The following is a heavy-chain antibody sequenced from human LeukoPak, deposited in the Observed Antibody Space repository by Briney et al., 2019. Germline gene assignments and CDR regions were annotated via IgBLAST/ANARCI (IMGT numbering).Heavy chain of an antibody. CDR1: GFTFSSYA. CDR2: ISGGGGST. CDR3: AKGHLEGGYRYDYRGRYYYYYGMDV. D-gene: IGHD5-18*01. Sequence: PGGSLRLSCAASGFTFSSYAMSWVRQAPGKGLEWVSTISGGGGSTYYADPVKGRFTISRDNSKNTLYLQMNSLRAEDTAVYYCAKGHLEGGYRYDYRGRYYYYYGMDVWGQGTTVTVSS. J-gene: IGHJ6*02. V-gene: IGHV3-23*01.